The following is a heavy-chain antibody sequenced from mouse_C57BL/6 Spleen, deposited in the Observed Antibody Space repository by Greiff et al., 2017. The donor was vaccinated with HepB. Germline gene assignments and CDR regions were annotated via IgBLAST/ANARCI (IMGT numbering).Heavy chain of an antibody. Sequence: EVKLVESGGGLVQPKGSLKLSCAASGFTFNTYAMHWVRQAPGKGLEWVARIRSKSSNYATYYADSVKDRFTISRDESQSMLYLQMNNLKTEDTAMYYCVVSSTMVTTGLYFDVWGTGTTVTVSS. V-gene: IGHV10-3*01. CDR3: VVSSTMVTTGLYFDV. CDR1: GFTFNTYA. D-gene: IGHD2-2*01. CDR2: IRSKSSNYAT. J-gene: IGHJ1*03.